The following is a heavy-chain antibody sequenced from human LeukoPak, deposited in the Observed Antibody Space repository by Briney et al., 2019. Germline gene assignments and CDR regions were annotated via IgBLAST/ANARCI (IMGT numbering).Heavy chain of an antibody. CDR3: ARDSYSSSWYYYYYMDV. J-gene: IGHJ6*03. CDR2: IYYSGST. Sequence: SETLSLTCTVSGGSISSSSYYWGWIRQPPGKGLEWIGSIYYSGSTYYNPSLKSRVTISVDTSKNQFSLKLSSVTSADTAVYYCARDSYSSSWYYYYYMDVWGKGTTVTVSS. D-gene: IGHD6-13*01. CDR1: GGSISSSSYY. V-gene: IGHV4-39*07.